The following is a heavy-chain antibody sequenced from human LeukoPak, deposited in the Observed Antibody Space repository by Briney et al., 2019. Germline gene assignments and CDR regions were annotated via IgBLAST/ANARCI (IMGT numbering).Heavy chain of an antibody. J-gene: IGHJ4*02. Sequence: GGSLRLSCAASGFTFSSYAMSWVRQAPGKGLEWVSAISGSGGSTHYADSVKGRFTISRDNSKNTLYLQMNSLRAEDTAVYYCAKGDSSSWYSGVPHYFDYWGQGTLVTVSS. CDR3: AKGDSSSWYSGVPHYFDY. D-gene: IGHD6-13*01. CDR2: ISGSGGST. V-gene: IGHV3-23*01. CDR1: GFTFSSYA.